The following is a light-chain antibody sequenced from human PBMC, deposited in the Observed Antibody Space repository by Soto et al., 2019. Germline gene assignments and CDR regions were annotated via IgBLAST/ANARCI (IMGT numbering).Light chain of an antibody. J-gene: IGKJ1*01. CDR1: QNMRSN. CDR3: QQYDNWPRT. V-gene: IGKV3-15*01. CDR2: GAS. Sequence: EIVMTQSPATLSLSPGERATLSCRASQNMRSNLAWYQQKPGQAPRLLIYGASTRATGIPARFSGSGSGTEFTLTITSLQSEDFAVYYCQQYDNWPRTFGQGTKVDIK.